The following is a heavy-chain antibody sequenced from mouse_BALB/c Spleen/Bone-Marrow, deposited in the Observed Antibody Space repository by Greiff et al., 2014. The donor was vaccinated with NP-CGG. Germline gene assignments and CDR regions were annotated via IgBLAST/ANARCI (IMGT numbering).Heavy chain of an antibody. V-gene: IGHV1-26*01. J-gene: IGHJ2*01. CDR1: GYTFTEYT. Sequence: VQLQQSGPELVKPGASVKISCKTSGYTFTEYTMHWVKQSHGKSLEWNGGINPNNGGTSYNQKFKGKATLTVDKSSSTAYMELRSLTSEDSAVYYCAIPAYYRYDGYWGQGTTLTVSS. CDR2: INPNNGGT. D-gene: IGHD2-14*01. CDR3: AIPAYYRYDGY.